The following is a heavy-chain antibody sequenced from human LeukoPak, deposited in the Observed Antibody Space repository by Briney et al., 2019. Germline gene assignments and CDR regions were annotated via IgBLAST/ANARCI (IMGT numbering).Heavy chain of an antibody. CDR1: GFTFDDNA. J-gene: IGHJ4*02. D-gene: IGHD1-14*01. V-gene: IGHV3-30*18. CDR2: ISFDGSNK. CDR3: TKTLGTWDLTNDY. Sequence: PGGSLRLSCLVSGFTFDDNAMHWVRQAPDKGLEWVAVISFDGSNKYYADSVKGRFTISRDNSQNTLYLEMNDLRVGDTAVYYCTKTLGTWDLTNDYWGQGTLVIVSS.